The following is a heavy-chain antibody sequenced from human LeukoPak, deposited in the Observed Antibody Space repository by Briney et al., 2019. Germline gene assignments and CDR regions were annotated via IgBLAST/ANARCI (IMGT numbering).Heavy chain of an antibody. D-gene: IGHD3-16*02. CDR3: ACRDDYVWGSYRNWFDP. CDR1: GFTFGSYA. CDR2: ISGSGGST. Sequence: GGSLRLSCAASGFTFGSYAMSWVRQAPGKGLEWVSAISGSGGSTYYADSVKGRFTISRDNSKNTLYLQMNSLRGEDTAVYYCACRDDYVWGSYRNWFDPWGQGTLVTVSS. V-gene: IGHV3-23*01. J-gene: IGHJ5*02.